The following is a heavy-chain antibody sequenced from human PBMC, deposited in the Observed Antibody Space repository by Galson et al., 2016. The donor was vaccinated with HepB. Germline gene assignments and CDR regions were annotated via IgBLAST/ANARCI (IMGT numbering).Heavy chain of an antibody. CDR1: GFTFRTFS. J-gene: IGHJ4*02. CDR2: TSYDEVNK. Sequence: SLRLSCAASGFTFRTFSLHWIRQAPGKGLEWVAVTSYDEVNKYYADSVKGRFTISRDNSNNILYLQMNTLRPEDTGLYYRARDTSQYCSGGSCYSGTKIDYWGQGTLVTVSS. D-gene: IGHD2-15*01. V-gene: IGHV3-30-3*01. CDR3: ARDTSQYCSGGSCYSGTKIDY.